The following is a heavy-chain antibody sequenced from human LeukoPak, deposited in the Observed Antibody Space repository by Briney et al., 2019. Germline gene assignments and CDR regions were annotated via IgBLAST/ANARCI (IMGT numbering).Heavy chain of an antibody. CDR3: ATGGNIAVAGVLH. D-gene: IGHD6-19*01. J-gene: IGHJ4*02. CDR2: IHDNGNT. CDR1: GFTFSSYS. V-gene: IGHV4-38-2*01. Sequence: GSLRLSCAASGFTFSSYSMNWVRQAPGKGLEWVGSIHDNGNTHYNPSLKSRVTISVDTSNNQCSLRVRSVTAADTAVYYCATGGNIAVAGVLHWGQGALVSVSS.